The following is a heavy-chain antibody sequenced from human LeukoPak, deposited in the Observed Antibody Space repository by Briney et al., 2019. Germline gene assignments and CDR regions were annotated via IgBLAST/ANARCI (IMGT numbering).Heavy chain of an antibody. V-gene: IGHV4-61*02. Sequence: SETLSLTCTVSGGSISSGTYYWSWIRQPAGKGLEWIGRIHTSGGINYNPSLESRVTMSVDTSKNQFSLKLSSVTAADTAVYYCARGGDYGDLNWGQGTLVTVSS. J-gene: IGHJ4*02. D-gene: IGHD4-17*01. CDR2: IHTSGGI. CDR1: GGSISSGTYY. CDR3: ARGGDYGDLN.